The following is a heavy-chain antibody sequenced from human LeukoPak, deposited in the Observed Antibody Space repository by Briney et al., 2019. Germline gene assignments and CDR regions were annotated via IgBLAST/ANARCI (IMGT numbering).Heavy chain of an antibody. Sequence: GGSLRLSCAASGFTFSSYSMTWVRQAPGKGLEWVSSISSSSSYIYYADSVKGRFTISRDNAKNSLYLQMNSLRAEDTAVYYCARDLVTAVAGTHGYWGQGTLVTVSS. J-gene: IGHJ4*02. V-gene: IGHV3-21*01. CDR1: GFTFSSYS. CDR3: ARDLVTAVAGTHGY. D-gene: IGHD6-19*01. CDR2: ISSSSSYI.